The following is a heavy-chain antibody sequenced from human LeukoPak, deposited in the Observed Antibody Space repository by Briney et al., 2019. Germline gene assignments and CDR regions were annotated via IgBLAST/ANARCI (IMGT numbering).Heavy chain of an antibody. CDR2: INPSGGGT. V-gene: IGHV1-46*01. D-gene: IGHD3-10*01. CDR3: ARVRIYYGSGSYRYGLDV. Sequence: GASVKVSCKASGYTFTSYYMHWVRQAPGQGLERMGIINPSGGGTGYAQKFQGRVTMTRDTSTSTVYMELSSLRSEDTAMYYCARVRIYYGSGSYRYGLDVWGQGATVTVSS. CDR1: GYTFTSYY. J-gene: IGHJ6*02.